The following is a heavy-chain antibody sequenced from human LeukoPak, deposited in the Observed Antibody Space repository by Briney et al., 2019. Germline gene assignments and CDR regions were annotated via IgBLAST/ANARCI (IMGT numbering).Heavy chain of an antibody. CDR3: AVAATPVLNPSAEYFQH. CDR1: GGTLSSYA. D-gene: IGHD2-15*01. V-gene: IGHV1-69*06. Sequence: SVKVSCNASGGTLSSYAISWVRQAPGQGLEWMGRIIPIFGTANYAQKFQGRVTITADKSTSTAHMELSSLRSEDTAVYYCAVAATPVLNPSAEYFQHWGQGTLVTVCS. J-gene: IGHJ1*01. CDR2: IIPIFGTA.